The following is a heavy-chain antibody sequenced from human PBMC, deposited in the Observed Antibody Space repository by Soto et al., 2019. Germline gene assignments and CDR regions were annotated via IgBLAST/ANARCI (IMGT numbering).Heavy chain of an antibody. CDR2: ISGSSSYT. CDR1: GFIFSDYY. V-gene: IGHV3-11*06. Sequence: QVQLVESGGGLVKPGGSLRLSCAASGFIFSDYYMSWIRQAPGTGLEWVSYISGSSSYTNYADSVKGRCTISRDNANNSLYLQMNYLRAEDTAVYYCAMDQITSQYYFDYWGQGALVTVSS. J-gene: IGHJ4*02. D-gene: IGHD1-20*01. CDR3: AMDQITSQYYFDY.